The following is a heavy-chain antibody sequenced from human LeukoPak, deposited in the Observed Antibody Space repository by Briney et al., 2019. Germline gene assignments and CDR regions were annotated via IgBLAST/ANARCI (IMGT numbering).Heavy chain of an antibody. D-gene: IGHD3-9*01. J-gene: IGHJ4*02. V-gene: IGHV3-49*04. CDR2: IRSKAYGGTT. CDR3: PRENPNGLRYFDWLSPLDY. CDR1: GFTFSSYW. Sequence: GGSLRLSCAASGFTFSSYWMSWVRQAPGKGLEWVGFIRSKAYGGTTEYPASVKGRFTISRDDSKSIAYLQMNSLKTEDTAVYYCPRENPNGLRYFDWLSPLDYWGQGTLVTVSS.